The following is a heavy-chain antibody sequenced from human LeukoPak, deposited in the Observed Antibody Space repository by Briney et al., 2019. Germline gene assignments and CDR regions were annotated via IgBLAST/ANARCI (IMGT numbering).Heavy chain of an antibody. Sequence: GGSLRLSCAASGFTLDDYAMHWVRHAPGKGLEWVSLISGDGGSTYYADSVKGRFTISRDNSKNSLYLQMNSLRTEDTALYYCAKGYIAARRSPYFDYWGQGTLVTVSS. D-gene: IGHD6-6*01. CDR1: GFTLDDYA. J-gene: IGHJ4*02. CDR3: AKGYIAARRSPYFDY. V-gene: IGHV3-43*02. CDR2: ISGDGGST.